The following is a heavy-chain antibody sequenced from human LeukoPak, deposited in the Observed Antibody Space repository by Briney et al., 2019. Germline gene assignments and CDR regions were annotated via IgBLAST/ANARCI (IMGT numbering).Heavy chain of an antibody. D-gene: IGHD1-14*01. J-gene: IGHJ3*02. CDR1: GYSLSDYW. V-gene: IGHV5-51*01. Sequence: GESLKISCKASGYSLSDYWIGWVRQMPGRGLEWMGVIYPDDSDTTYSPSFQGRVTISADKSVNTAYLQWSSLKASDTAMYYCARPHRKNSESDAFDIWGQGTMVTVSS. CDR2: IYPDDSDT. CDR3: ARPHRKNSESDAFDI.